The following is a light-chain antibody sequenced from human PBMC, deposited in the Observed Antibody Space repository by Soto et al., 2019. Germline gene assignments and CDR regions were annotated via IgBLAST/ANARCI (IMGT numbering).Light chain of an antibody. CDR2: EGS. CDR3: KSYAGSNTYV. J-gene: IGLJ1*01. CDR1: SSDVGGYNF. V-gene: IGLV2-14*01. Sequence: QSALTQPASVFGSPGQSITFSCTGTSSDVGGYNFVSWYQQHPGKAPKLMIYEGSKRPSGVSNRFSGSKSGNTASLTISGLQAADEADYFCKSYAGSNTYVFGSGTKVTGL.